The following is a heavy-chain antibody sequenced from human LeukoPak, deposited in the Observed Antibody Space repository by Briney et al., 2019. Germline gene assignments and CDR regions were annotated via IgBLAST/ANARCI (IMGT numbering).Heavy chain of an antibody. J-gene: IGHJ6*03. V-gene: IGHV1-18*01. Sequence: GASVNVSCKASGYTFTSYGISWVRQAPGQGLEWMGWISAYNGNTNYAQKLQGRVTITRNTSISTAYMELSSLRSEDTAVYYCARGPMYDFWSGYSSGYYYMDVWGKGTTVTVSS. CDR3: ARGPMYDFWSGYSSGYYYMDV. CDR2: ISAYNGNT. CDR1: GYTFTSYG. D-gene: IGHD3-3*01.